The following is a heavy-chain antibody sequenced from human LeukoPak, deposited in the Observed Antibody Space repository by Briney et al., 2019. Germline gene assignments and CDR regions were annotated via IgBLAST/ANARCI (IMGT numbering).Heavy chain of an antibody. D-gene: IGHD3-9*01. CDR2: IYNSGST. V-gene: IGHV4-59*02. Sequence: GSLRLSCAASGFTVSSNYMSWIRQPPGKELEWIGYIYNSGSTNYNPSLKSRVTISVDTSKNQFSLKLTSVTAADTAVYYCARDSAHYDILTGYYLYYFNYWGQGTLVTVSS. J-gene: IGHJ4*02. CDR1: GFTVSSNY. CDR3: ARDSAHYDILTGYYLYYFNY.